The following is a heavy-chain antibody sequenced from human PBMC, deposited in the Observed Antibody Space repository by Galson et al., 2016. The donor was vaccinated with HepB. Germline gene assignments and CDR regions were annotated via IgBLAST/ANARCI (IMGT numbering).Heavy chain of an antibody. CDR1: GYTFTSYA. V-gene: IGHV1-3*01. CDR2: INGGNVNT. J-gene: IGHJ3*01. D-gene: IGHD6-19*01. CDR3: ARKIAVGGRGAFDV. Sequence: SCKASGYTFTSYALHWVRQAPGQRLEWMGWINGGNVNTKYSQKYQGRVTITRDTSASTAYMELSSLRSEDTAMYYCARKIAVGGRGAFDVWGQGTMVAVSS.